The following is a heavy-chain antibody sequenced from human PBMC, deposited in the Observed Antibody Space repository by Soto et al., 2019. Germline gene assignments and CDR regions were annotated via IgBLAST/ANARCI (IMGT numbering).Heavy chain of an antibody. CDR1: GYSVAELS. V-gene: IGHV1-24*01. J-gene: IGHJ5*02. D-gene: IGHD6-19*01. Sequence: QVQLVQSGAEVKKPGATVKVSCKVSGYSVAELSIQWVRQAPGKGLEWMGGFDPEDGEIAYAQKFQGRVTVTEDTSTDTAYMELRILRSEDTAVYYCARWVSPLTDQWLPALRSWGQGTLVTVSS. CDR2: FDPEDGEI. CDR3: ARWVSPLTDQWLPALRS.